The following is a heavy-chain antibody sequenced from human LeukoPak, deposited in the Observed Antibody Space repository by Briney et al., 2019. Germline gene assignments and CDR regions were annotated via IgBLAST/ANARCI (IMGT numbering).Heavy chain of an antibody. CDR3: ARDFGGGTYYYDSSGAQIPGGLGY. CDR1: GYTLTELS. D-gene: IGHD3-22*01. Sequence: ASVKVSCKVSGYTLTELSMHWVRQAPGQGLEWMGWINPNSGGTNYAQKFQGRVTMTRDTSISTAYMELSRLRSDDTAVYYCARDFGGGTYYYDSSGAQIPGGLGYWGQGTLVTVSS. V-gene: IGHV1-2*02. CDR2: INPNSGGT. J-gene: IGHJ4*02.